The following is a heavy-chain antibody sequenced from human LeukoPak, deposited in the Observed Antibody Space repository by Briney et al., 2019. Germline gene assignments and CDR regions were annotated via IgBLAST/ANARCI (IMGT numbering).Heavy chain of an antibody. CDR1: GFTFSSSG. V-gene: IGHV3-23*01. Sequence: GGSLRLSCAASGFTFSSSGMSWVGQAPGKGLEWVSAISGSGGSTYYADSVKGRFTISRDNSKNTLYLQMNSLRAEDTAVYYCAKKGRMVRGVIPYFDYWGQGTLVTVSS. J-gene: IGHJ4*02. D-gene: IGHD3-10*01. CDR2: ISGSGGST. CDR3: AKKGRMVRGVIPYFDY.